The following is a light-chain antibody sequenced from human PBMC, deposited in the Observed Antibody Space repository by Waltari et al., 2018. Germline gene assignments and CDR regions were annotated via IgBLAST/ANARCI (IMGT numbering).Light chain of an antibody. CDR2: AAS. CDR3: QQSYSTPPT. J-gene: IGKJ2*01. Sequence: DIQMTQSPSSLSASVGDRVTITCRASQSISSYLNWYQQKPGKAPKLLIYAASSLQSGVPSRFSGCGSGTDFTLTISSLQPEDFATYYCQQSYSTPPTFGQGTKLEI. V-gene: IGKV1-39*01. CDR1: QSISSY.